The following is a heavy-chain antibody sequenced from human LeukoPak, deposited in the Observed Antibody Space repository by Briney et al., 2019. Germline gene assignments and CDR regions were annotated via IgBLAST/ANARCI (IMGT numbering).Heavy chain of an antibody. CDR1: GGSISSGGYS. J-gene: IGHJ4*02. V-gene: IGHV4-30-2*01. Sequence: SSQTLSLTCAVSGGSISSGGYSWSWIRQPPGNGLEWIGYIYHSGSTYYNPSLKSRVTISVDRSKNQFSLKLSSVTAADTAVYYCARGGNYYDSSGYYFDYWGQGTLVTVSS. CDR2: IYHSGST. D-gene: IGHD3-22*01. CDR3: ARGGNYYDSSGYYFDY.